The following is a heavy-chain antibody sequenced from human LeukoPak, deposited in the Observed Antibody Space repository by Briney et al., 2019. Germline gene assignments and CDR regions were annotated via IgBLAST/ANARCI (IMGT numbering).Heavy chain of an antibody. CDR2: ITSSSSAM. Sequence: GGSLRLSCAASGFTFSSYEMNWVRQAPGKGLEWVSHITSSSSAMYYADSVKGRFSISRDNAKSSLFLQMNSLRADDTAVYYCASGVDYWGQGTLVTVSS. CDR1: GFTFSSYE. CDR3: ASGVDY. J-gene: IGHJ4*02. V-gene: IGHV3-48*01.